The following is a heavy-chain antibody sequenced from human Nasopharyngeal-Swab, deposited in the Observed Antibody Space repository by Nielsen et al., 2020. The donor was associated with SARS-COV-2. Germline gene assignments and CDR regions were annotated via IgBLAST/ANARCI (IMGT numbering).Heavy chain of an antibody. D-gene: IGHD3-10*01. CDR1: GFTFDDYA. J-gene: IGHJ6*02. V-gene: IGHV3-9*01. CDR3: AKGSVRFGESRDSYYYGMDV. Sequence: SLKISCAASGFTFDDYAMHWVRQAPGKGLEWVSGISWNSGSIGYADSVKGRFTISRDNAKNTLYLQMNSLRAEDTALYYCAKGSVRFGESRDSYYYGMDVWGQGTTVTVSS. CDR2: ISWNSGSI.